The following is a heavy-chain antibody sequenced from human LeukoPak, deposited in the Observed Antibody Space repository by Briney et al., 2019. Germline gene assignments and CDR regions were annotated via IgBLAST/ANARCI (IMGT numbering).Heavy chain of an antibody. D-gene: IGHD2-2*02. J-gene: IGHJ3*02. V-gene: IGHV4-39*07. CDR2: IYYSGST. CDR3: ARADYTYHDAFDI. Sequence: SETLSLTCTVSGGSISSSSYYWGWIRQPPGKGLEWIGSIYYSGSTYYNPSLKSRVTISVDTSKNQFSLKLSSVTAADTAVYYCARADYTYHDAFDIWGQGTMVTVSS. CDR1: GGSISSSSYY.